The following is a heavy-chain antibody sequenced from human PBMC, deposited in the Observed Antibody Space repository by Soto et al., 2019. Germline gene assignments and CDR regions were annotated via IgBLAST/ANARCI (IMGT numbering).Heavy chain of an antibody. D-gene: IGHD2-15*01. CDR2: IYYSWST. CDR1: GGSISSGGYY. Sequence: SENLSLTFTVSGGSISSGGYYWSVIRQHPVKCVERIGYIYYSWSTYYNPSLKSLVKISVDTSKKQFSLKLRSVTAADTAVYYCARGRAIGYCSGGSCRGLGWFDPWGQGTMVTVSS. J-gene: IGHJ5*02. V-gene: IGHV4-31*01. CDR3: ARGRAIGYCSGGSCRGLGWFDP.